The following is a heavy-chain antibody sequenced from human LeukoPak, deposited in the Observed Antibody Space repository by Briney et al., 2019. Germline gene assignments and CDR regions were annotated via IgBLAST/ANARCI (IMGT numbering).Heavy chain of an antibody. V-gene: IGHV3-30*18. CDR1: GFAFSSYG. J-gene: IGHJ4*02. D-gene: IGHD4-17*01. CDR2: ISYDGSNK. Sequence: PGGSLRLSCAASGFAFSSYGMHWVRQAPGKGLEWVAVISYDGSNKYYADSVTGRFTISRDNSKNTLYLQMNSLRAEDTAVYYCAKDPSPFLSDDYGDPGYFDYWGQGTLVTVSS. CDR3: AKDPSPFLSDDYGDPGYFDY.